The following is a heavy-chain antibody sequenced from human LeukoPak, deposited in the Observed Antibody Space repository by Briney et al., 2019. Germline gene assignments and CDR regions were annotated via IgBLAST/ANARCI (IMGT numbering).Heavy chain of an antibody. CDR2: IYPGDSDT. J-gene: IGHJ3*02. Sequence: GESLKISCKGSGYSFTSYWIGWVRQMPGKGLEWMGIIYPGDSDTRYSPSFQGQVTISADKSISTAYLQWSSLKASDTAMYYCARSEGATYSVGAFDIWGQGTMVTVSS. CDR3: ARSEGATYSVGAFDI. V-gene: IGHV5-51*01. CDR1: GYSFTSYW. D-gene: IGHD1-26*01.